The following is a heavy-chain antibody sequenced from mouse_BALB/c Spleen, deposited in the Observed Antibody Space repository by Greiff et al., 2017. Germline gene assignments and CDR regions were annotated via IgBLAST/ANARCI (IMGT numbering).Heavy chain of an antibody. Sequence: VQVVESGPGLVAPSQSLSITCTVSGFSLTSYGVHWVRQPPGKGLEWLGVIWAGGSTNYNSALMSRLSISKDNSKSKVFLKMNSLQTDDTAMYYCASYGNYAMDYWGQGTSVTVSS. J-gene: IGHJ4*01. CDR2: IWAGGST. CDR1: GFSLTSYG. CDR3: ASYGNYAMDY. V-gene: IGHV2-9*02. D-gene: IGHD2-1*01.